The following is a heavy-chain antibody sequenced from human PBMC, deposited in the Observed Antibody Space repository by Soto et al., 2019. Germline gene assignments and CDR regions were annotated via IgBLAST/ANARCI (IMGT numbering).Heavy chain of an antibody. J-gene: IGHJ6*02. CDR3: ARVPDV. V-gene: IGHV4-30-2*01. CDR2: IYHNGSP. Sequence: QLQLQESGSGLVKPSQTLSLTCAVSGGSMSSGGYSWSWIRQPPGKGLEWIGYIYHNGSPYYNPSLKIPVTISVDSSKNQFSLKLSSVTAADTAVYYCARVPDVWGQGTTVTVSS. CDR1: GGSMSSGGYS.